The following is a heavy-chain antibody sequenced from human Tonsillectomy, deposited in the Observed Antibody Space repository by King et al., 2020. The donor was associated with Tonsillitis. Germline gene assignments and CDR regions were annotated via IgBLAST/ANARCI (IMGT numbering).Heavy chain of an antibody. J-gene: IGHJ6*02. CDR2: IIPYLETK. V-gene: IGHV1-69*06. D-gene: IGHD3-16*01. CDR3: ATVRLGNDAGSYHSYALEV. CDR1: GGTFTSYA. Sequence: QLVQSGAEVKKPGSSVKVSCKSAGGTFTSYAVTWVRQAPGEGFEWLGRIIPYLETKEHSQKFQDRVTITADKSASIAYMELSGLRPDDTAVYYCATVRLGNDAGSYHSYALEVWGQGTTVTVSS.